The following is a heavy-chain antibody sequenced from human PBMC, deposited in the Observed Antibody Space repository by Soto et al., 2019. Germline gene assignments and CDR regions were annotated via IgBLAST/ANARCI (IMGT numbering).Heavy chain of an antibody. D-gene: IGHD3-16*01. CDR2: IYYSGST. V-gene: IGHV4-31*03. CDR3: ARVGAINWFNP. Sequence: QVQLQEAGPGLVKPSQTLSRTCTVSGGSISSGGYYWSWIRQHPGKGLEWIGYIYYSGSTYYHPSLKARLTLSVDTSKNQSSLTLTSVTAAVTAVYSCARVGAINWFNPWGQGPLVTVSS. CDR1: GGSISSGGYY. J-gene: IGHJ5*02.